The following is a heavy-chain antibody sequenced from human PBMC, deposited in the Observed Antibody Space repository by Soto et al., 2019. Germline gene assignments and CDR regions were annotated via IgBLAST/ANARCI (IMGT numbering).Heavy chain of an antibody. CDR2: IYYSGST. CDR3: ARDLQLDPYYGMDV. V-gene: IGHV4-31*03. Sequence: QVQLQESGPGLVKPSQTLSLTCTVSGVSISSGGYYWIWIRQHPGKGLEWIGHIYYSGSTYYNPLLKSRVTISVDSYTHQFSLKLSSVTAADTAVYYCARDLQLDPYYGMDVWGQGTTVTVSS. D-gene: IGHD1-1*01. J-gene: IGHJ6*02. CDR1: GVSISSGGYY.